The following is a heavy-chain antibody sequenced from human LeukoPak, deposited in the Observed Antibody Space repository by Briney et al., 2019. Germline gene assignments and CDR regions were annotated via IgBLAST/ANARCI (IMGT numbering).Heavy chain of an antibody. J-gene: IGHJ4*02. V-gene: IGHV3-9*01. Sequence: GRSLRLSCAASGFTFDDYAMHWVRQAPGKGLEWVSGISWNSGSIGYADSVKGRFTIFRDNAKNSLYLQMNSLRAGDTALYYCAKDITASIATPVYWGQGTLVTVSS. CDR1: GFTFDDYA. D-gene: IGHD6-6*01. CDR2: ISWNSGSI. CDR3: AKDITASIATPVY.